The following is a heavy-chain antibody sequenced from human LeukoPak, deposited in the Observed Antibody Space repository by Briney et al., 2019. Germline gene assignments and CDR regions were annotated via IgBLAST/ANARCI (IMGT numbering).Heavy chain of an antibody. D-gene: IGHD6-13*01. CDR2: ISGSGGST. Sequence: PGGSLSPAGPAAALTFSSIARGWARRAPGRGLEWAPAISGSGGSTYYADSVKGRFTISRDNSKNPLYLQMNSLRAEDTAVYYCAKDTIAAAGTRWFDPWGQGTLVTVSS. V-gene: IGHV3-23*01. J-gene: IGHJ5*02. CDR1: ALTFSSIA. CDR3: AKDTIAAAGTRWFDP.